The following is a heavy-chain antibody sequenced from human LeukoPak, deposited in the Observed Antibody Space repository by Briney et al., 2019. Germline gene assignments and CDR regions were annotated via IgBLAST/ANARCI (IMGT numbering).Heavy chain of an antibody. J-gene: IGHJ4*02. CDR3: ARDRGYSYLFDY. V-gene: IGHV3-30-3*01. Sequence: GGSLRLSCAASGFTFSSNVMHWVRQAPGKGLEWVAGISHDGNNKYYTDSVKGRFTISRDNSKNTLYLQMNSLRAEDTAVYYCARDRGYSYLFDYWGQGTLVTVSS. CDR2: ISHDGNNK. CDR1: GFTFSSNV. D-gene: IGHD5-18*01.